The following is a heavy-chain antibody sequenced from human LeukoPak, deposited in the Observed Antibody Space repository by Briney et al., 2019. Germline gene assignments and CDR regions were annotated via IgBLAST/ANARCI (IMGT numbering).Heavy chain of an antibody. CDR2: INHSGST. J-gene: IGHJ6*04. CDR1: GGSFSGYY. Sequence: SETLSLTCAVYGGSFSGYYWSWIRQAPGKGLEWIGEINHSGSTNYNPSLKSRVTISVDTSKNQFSLKLSSVTAADTAVYYCALRGRYSGYSYYYYGMDVWGKGTTVTVSS. D-gene: IGHD5-12*01. V-gene: IGHV4-34*01. CDR3: ALRGRYSGYSYYYYGMDV.